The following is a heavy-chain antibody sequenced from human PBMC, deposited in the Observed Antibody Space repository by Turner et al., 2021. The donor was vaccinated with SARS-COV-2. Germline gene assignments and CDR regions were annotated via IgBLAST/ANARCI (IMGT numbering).Heavy chain of an antibody. D-gene: IGHD3-16*01. CDR1: GFIFSSYA. J-gene: IGHJ4*02. CDR3: ARDGGGMLRT. V-gene: IGHV3-30-3*01. CDR2: ISYDGSNK. Sequence: QVQLVESGGGVVQPGRSLRLPCAASGFIFSSYAMHWVRQAPGKGLEWVELISYDGSNKYYADSVKGRFTISRDNSRSTLYLQMNSLRAEDTAVYYCARDGGGMLRTWGQGTLVTVSS.